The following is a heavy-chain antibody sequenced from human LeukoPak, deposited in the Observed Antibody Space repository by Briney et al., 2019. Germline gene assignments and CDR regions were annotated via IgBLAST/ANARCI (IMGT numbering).Heavy chain of an antibody. CDR3: ARDLQGY. CDR2: IWYDGSNK. CDR1: GFTFSSYA. V-gene: IGHV3-33*08. Sequence: GGSLRLSCAASGFTFSSYAMSWVRQAPGKGLEWVAVIWYDGSNKYYADSVKGRFTISRDNSKNTLYLQMNSLRAEDTAVYYCARDLQGYWGQGTLVTVSS. J-gene: IGHJ4*02.